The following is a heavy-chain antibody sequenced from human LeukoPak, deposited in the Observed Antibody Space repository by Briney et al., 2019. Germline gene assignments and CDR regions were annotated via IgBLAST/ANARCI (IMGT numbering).Heavy chain of an antibody. CDR2: TNTAGNTI. Sequence: GGSLRLSCAASGFTFRDYFMSWIRQAPGKGLEWVAYTNTAGNTIYYADSMKGRFTISRDNAKNSLYLHMNTLRAEDTAVYYCARVTYDSSAVDAFDIWGQGTMVTVSP. D-gene: IGHD3-22*01. CDR3: ARVTYDSSAVDAFDI. V-gene: IGHV3-11*01. J-gene: IGHJ3*02. CDR1: GFTFRDYF.